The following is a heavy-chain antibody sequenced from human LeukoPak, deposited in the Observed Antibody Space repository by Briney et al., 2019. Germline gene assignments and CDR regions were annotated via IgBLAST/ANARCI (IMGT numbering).Heavy chain of an antibody. Sequence: PGGSLRLSCAASGFTFSSYEMNWVRQAPGKGLEWVSYISSSGSTIYYADSVKGRFTISRDNAKNSLYLQMNSLRAEDTAVYYCARATRLLLFGGCWGQGTLVTVSS. CDR1: GFTFSSYE. CDR3: ARATRLLLFGGC. V-gene: IGHV3-48*03. J-gene: IGHJ4*02. D-gene: IGHD3-22*01. CDR2: ISSSGSTI.